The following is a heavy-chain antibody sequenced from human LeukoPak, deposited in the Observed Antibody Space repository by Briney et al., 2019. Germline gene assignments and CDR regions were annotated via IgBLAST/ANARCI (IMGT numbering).Heavy chain of an antibody. D-gene: IGHD4-17*01. J-gene: IGHJ4*02. CDR2: IYSGGNT. CDR3: ARVSTDYGDLYFDY. V-gene: IGHV3-53*01. CDR1: GFTVRTNY. Sequence: GGSLRLSCAASGFTVRTNYMSWVRQAPGKGLEWVSVIYSGGNTYYADSVKGRFTISRDNSKNTLYLQMNSLRAEDTAMYYCARVSTDYGDLYFDYWGQGTLVTVSS.